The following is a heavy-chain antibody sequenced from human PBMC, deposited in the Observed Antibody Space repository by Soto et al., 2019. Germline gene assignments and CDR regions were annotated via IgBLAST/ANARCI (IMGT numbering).Heavy chain of an antibody. D-gene: IGHD1-26*01. J-gene: IGHJ4*01. CDR2: VYYSGST. Sequence: QLQLQESASGLVKPSDTLSLTCTVSGGSISSSSYYWGWIRQPPGKGLEWIGSVYYSGSTYYNTSLKSRVTISVDTSKSLFSLKLSAVTAADTAVYYCATYRAQWELLQPYFDYWGQGTLVTVSS. CDR3: ATYRAQWELLQPYFDY. V-gene: IGHV4-39*01. CDR1: GGSISSSSYY.